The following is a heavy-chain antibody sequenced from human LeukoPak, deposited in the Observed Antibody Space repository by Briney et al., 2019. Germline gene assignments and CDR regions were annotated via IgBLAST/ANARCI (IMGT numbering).Heavy chain of an antibody. V-gene: IGHV4-61*02. CDR2: IYTSGST. CDR1: GGSLSSGSYY. CDR3: ARACPLDAFDI. Sequence: SETLSLTCTVSGGSLSSGSYYWSWIRQPAGKGLEWIGRIYTSGSTNYNPSLTSRVTISVDTSKNQFYLKLCYVTAADTAVYYCARACPLDAFDIWGQGTMVTVSS. J-gene: IGHJ3*02.